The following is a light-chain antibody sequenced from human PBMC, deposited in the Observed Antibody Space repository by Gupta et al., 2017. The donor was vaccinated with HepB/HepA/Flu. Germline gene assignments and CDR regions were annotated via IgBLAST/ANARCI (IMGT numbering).Light chain of an antibody. Sequence: QSALTQPAPVSGSPGPSIPISCTGTSSDVGGYDYVSWYQQHPGKAPKLMIYDVSNRPSGVSNRFSGSKTGNTASLTSSGLQAEEEADYYCSSYTTSTTVVFGGGTKLTVL. CDR2: DVS. J-gene: IGLJ2*01. CDR1: SSDVGGYDY. V-gene: IGLV2-14*01. CDR3: SSYTTSTTVV.